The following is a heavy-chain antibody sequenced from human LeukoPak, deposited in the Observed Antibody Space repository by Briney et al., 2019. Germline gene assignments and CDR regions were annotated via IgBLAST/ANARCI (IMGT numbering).Heavy chain of an antibody. CDR3: ARDGLEGSGYDLGY. CDR2: IWYDGSNK. V-gene: IGHV3-33*01. Sequence: GGSLRLSCAASGFTFSNYGMHWVRQAPGKGLEWVAVIWYDGSNKYYADSVKGRFTISRDNSKNTLYLQMNSLRAEDTAVYYCARDGLEGSGYDLGYWGQGTLATVSS. D-gene: IGHD5-12*01. J-gene: IGHJ4*02. CDR1: GFTFSNYG.